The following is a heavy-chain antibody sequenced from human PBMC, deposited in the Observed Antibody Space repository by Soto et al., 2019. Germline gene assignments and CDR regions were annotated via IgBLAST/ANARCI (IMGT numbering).Heavy chain of an antibody. CDR3: AKDGSGSSPIDHYYYGMDV. Sequence: PGGSLRLSCAASGFTFSSYAMSWVRQAPGKGLEWVSAISGSGGSTYYADSVKGRFTISRDNSKNTLYLQMNSLRAEDTAVYYCAKDGSGSSPIDHYYYGMDVWGQGTTVTVSS. V-gene: IGHV3-23*01. CDR1: GFTFSSYA. J-gene: IGHJ6*02. D-gene: IGHD3-10*01. CDR2: ISGSGGST.